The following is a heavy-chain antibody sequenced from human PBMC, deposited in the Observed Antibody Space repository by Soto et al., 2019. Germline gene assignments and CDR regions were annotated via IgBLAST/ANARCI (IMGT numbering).Heavy chain of an antibody. V-gene: IGHV3-23*01. J-gene: IGHJ6*02. D-gene: IGHD4-4*01. CDR3: AETYSTYYYYYGMDV. CDR2: ISCSGGST. CDR1: GFTFSSYV. Sequence: GGSLRLSCAASGFTFSSYVMSWFRQAPGKGLEWVSVISCSGGSTYYADSVKGRFTISRDNSKNTLYLQMNSLRAEDTAVYYCAETYSTYYYYYGMDVWGQGTTVTVSS.